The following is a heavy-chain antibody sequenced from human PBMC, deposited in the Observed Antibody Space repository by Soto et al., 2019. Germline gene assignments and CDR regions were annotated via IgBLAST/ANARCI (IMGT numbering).Heavy chain of an antibody. CDR2: INPDSGAT. D-gene: IGHD2-8*02. V-gene: IGHV1-2*02. J-gene: IGHJ4*02. CDR1: GYSFTGYY. CDR3: ARGDYGAGGYPFTDFDY. Sequence: HEHLVQSGAEVKRPGASLKVSCKASGYSFTGYYIHWVRQAPGQGLEWMGWINPDSGATNYAQNFPGRVTLTNATYISTASVDLTSLTSDDTAVYYCARGDYGAGGYPFTDFDYWGQGTLVIVSS.